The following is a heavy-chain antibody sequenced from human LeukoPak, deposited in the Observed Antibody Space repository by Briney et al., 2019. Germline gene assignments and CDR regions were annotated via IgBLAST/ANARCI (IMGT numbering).Heavy chain of an antibody. Sequence: ASVNVSCKASGYTFTSYGSNWVRQAPGQGLEWMGWISAYNGNTNYAQKLQGRVTMTTDTSTSTAYMELRSLRSDDTAVYYCASFVGGVIAPLEYWGQGTLVTVSS. CDR2: ISAYNGNT. D-gene: IGHD3-16*02. CDR3: ASFVGGVIAPLEY. CDR1: GYTFTSYG. V-gene: IGHV1-18*01. J-gene: IGHJ4*02.